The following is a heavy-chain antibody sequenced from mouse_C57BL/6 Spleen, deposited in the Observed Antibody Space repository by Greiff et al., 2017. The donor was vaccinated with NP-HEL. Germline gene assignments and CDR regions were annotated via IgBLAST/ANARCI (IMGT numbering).Heavy chain of an antibody. CDR3: TRDSLLRRYFDV. CDR2: IDPETGGT. CDR1: GYTFTDYE. J-gene: IGHJ1*03. Sequence: VKLMESGAELVRPGASVTLSCKASGYTFTDYEMHWVKQTPVHGLEWIGAIDPETGGTAYNQKFKGKAILTADKSSSTAYMELRSLTSEDSAVYYCTRDSLLRRYFDVWGTGTTVTVSS. D-gene: IGHD1-2*01. V-gene: IGHV1-15*01.